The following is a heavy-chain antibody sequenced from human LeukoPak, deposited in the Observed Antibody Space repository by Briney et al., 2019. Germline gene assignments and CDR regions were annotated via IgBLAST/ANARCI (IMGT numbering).Heavy chain of an antibody. D-gene: IGHD1-26*01. V-gene: IGHV4-38-2*01. J-gene: IGHJ4*02. CDR1: GYSISSGYY. Sequence: LETLSLTCAVSGYSISSGYYWGWIRQPPGKGLEWIGSIYHSGSTYYNPSLKSRVTISVDTSKNQFSLKLSSVTAADTAVYYCARNANRGSTFDYWGQGTLVTVSS. CDR3: ARNANRGSTFDY. CDR2: IYHSGST.